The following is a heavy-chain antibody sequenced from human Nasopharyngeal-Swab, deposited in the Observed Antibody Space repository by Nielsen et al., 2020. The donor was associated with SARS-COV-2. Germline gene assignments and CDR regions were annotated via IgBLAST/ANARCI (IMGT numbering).Heavy chain of an antibody. Sequence: GGSLRLSCAASGFPFDDYAIHWVRQAPGKGLEWVSSVTWNSGSKDYVDSVKGRFTISRDNAKNSVYLQMNSLRPEDTALYYCAKVAYGFGCYLNYWGQGTLVTVSS. CDR3: AKVAYGFGCYLNY. CDR2: VTWNSGSK. V-gene: IGHV3-9*01. CDR1: GFPFDDYA. J-gene: IGHJ4*02. D-gene: IGHD2-21*01.